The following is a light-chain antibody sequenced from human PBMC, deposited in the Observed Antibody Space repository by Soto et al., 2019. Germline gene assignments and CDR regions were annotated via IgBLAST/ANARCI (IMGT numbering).Light chain of an antibody. CDR2: DVS. CDR1: SSDVGGYDY. J-gene: IGLJ1*01. CDR3: TSCTSSSSLGV. V-gene: IGLV2-14*01. Sequence: QSVLTQPASVSGSPGQSITISCTGTSSDVGGYDYVSWYQQHPGKAPKLMSYDVSNRPSGVSNRFSGSKSGNTASLTISGLQAEDEADYYCTSCTSSSSLGVSGTGTKLTVL.